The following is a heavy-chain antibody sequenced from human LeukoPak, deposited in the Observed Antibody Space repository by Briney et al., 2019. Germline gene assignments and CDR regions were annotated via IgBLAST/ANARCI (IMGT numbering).Heavy chain of an antibody. CDR3: ARGGTDSSSWYYFDY. CDR2: IYYSGST. V-gene: IGHV4-39*01. J-gene: IGHJ4*02. CDR1: GGSISSSSYY. Sequence: PSETLSLTCTVSGGSISSSSYYWGWIRQPPGKGLEWIGSIYYSGSTYYNPSLKSRVTISVDTSKNQFSLKLSFVTAADTAVYYCARGGTDSSSWYYFDYWGQGTLVTVSS. D-gene: IGHD6-13*01.